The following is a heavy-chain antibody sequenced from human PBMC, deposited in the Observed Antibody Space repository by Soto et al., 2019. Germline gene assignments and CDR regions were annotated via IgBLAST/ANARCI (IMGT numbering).Heavy chain of an antibody. CDR1: GFTFSDYY. J-gene: IGHJ6*02. D-gene: IGHD3-9*01. CDR3: ARDRDMLVGYYYYGMDV. V-gene: IGHV3-11*06. Sequence: QVQLVESGGGLVKPGGSLRLSCAASGFTFSDYYMSWIRQAPGKGLEWVSYISSSSSYTNYADSVKGRFTISRDNAKNSLYLQMNSLRAEDTAVYYCARDRDMLVGYYYYGMDVWGQGTTVTVSS. CDR2: ISSSSSYT.